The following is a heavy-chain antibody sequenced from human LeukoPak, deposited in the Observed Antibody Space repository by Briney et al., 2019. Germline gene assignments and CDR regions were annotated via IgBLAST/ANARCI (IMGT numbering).Heavy chain of an antibody. J-gene: IGHJ4*02. Sequence: GASVKVSCKTSGYTFTDSYIHWVRQAPGQGLEWMGVIKHSGPTSTFAQNFQDRVTLTRDTSTSTVYMELRGLRSEDTAVYFCARDGRDDGDYSGFYYFVFWGRGPLVSVPS. CDR3: ARDGRDDGDYSGFYYFVF. V-gene: IGHV1-46*01. CDR1: GYTFTDSY. CDR2: IKHSGPTS. D-gene: IGHD4-17*01.